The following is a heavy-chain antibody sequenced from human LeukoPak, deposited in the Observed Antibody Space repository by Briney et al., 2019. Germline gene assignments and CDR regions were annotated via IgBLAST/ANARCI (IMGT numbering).Heavy chain of an antibody. CDR3: ARSEDSSGYYYFDY. CDR2: MNPNSGNT. V-gene: IGHV1-8*02. Sequence: ASVKVSCKTSGYTFTSYYIHWLRQATGQGLEWMGWMNPNSGNTGYAQKFQGRVTMTRNTSISTAYMELSSLRSEDTAVYYCARSEDSSGYYYFDYWGQGTLVTVSS. J-gene: IGHJ4*02. CDR1: GYTFTSYY. D-gene: IGHD3-22*01.